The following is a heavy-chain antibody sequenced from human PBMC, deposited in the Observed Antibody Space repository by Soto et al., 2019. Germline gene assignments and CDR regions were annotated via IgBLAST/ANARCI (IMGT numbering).Heavy chain of an antibody. V-gene: IGHV4-59*12. CDR1: GASINSYY. CDR2: IYYNGST. CDR3: ARGGGRVIVGAT. D-gene: IGHD1-26*01. Sequence: QVQLQESGPRLVKPSETLSLTCTVSGASINSYYWGWIRQPPGKRLEWLGYIYYNGSTTYSPSLKSRVIISIDTSKNKFSLNLNSVTAADTALYYCARGGGRVIVGATWGQGTLVTVSS. J-gene: IGHJ4*02.